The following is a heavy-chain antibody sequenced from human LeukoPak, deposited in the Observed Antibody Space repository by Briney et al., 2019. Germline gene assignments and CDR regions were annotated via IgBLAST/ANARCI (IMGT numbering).Heavy chain of an antibody. V-gene: IGHV3-74*01. CDR3: VRFAAPAY. CDR1: GFTFSSYW. J-gene: IGHJ4*01. CDR2: INSDGSIT. D-gene: IGHD2-2*01. Sequence: GGSLRLSCAASGFTFSSYWMHWVRQAPGKGPVWVSHINSDGSITSYADSVKGSFTISRDNPKNTLYLQMNSQRAEDTAVYYWVRFAAPAYWGQGTLVTVSS.